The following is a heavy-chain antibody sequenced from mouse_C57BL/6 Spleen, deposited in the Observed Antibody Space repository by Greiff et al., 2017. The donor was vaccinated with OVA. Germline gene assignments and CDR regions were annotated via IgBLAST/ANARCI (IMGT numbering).Heavy chain of an antibody. J-gene: IGHJ4*01. CDR3: ARSGYGSSWDYYAMDY. V-gene: IGHV2-2*01. Sequence: QVQLQQSGPGLVQPSQSLSITCTVSGFSLTSYGVHWVRQSPGKGLEWLGVLWSGGSTAYNAAFISILSISKYNSKSQVFFKMNSLQADDTAIYYCARSGYGSSWDYYAMDYGGQGTSVTVSS. CDR1: GFSLTSYG. D-gene: IGHD1-1*01. CDR2: LWSGGST.